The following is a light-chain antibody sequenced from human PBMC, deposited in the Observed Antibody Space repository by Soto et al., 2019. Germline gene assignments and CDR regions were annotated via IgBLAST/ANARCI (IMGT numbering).Light chain of an antibody. CDR1: QSISNY. CDR2: LAS. J-gene: IGKJ1*01. CDR3: QQTYKTPLT. V-gene: IGKV1-39*01. Sequence: DIQMTQSPSSLSASVGDRVTITCRASQSISNYLNWYQQRPGKAPKLLIYLASSLSSGVLSKFSGSGSGTDFTLTISVLQPEDSATYYCQQTYKTPLTFGQGTKVDI.